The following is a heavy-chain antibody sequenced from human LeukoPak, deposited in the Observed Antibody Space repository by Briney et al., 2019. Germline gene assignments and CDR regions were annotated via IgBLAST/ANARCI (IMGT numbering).Heavy chain of an antibody. CDR1: GFTFSSYE. J-gene: IGHJ4*02. CDR3: ARVVDTAMVIDY. V-gene: IGHV3-48*03. CDR2: ISSSGSTI. Sequence: GGSLRLSCAASGFTFSSYEMNWVRQAPGKRLEWVSYISSSGSTIYYADSVKGRFTISRDNAKNSLYLQMNNLRAEDTAVYYCARVVDTAMVIDYWGQGTLVTVSS. D-gene: IGHD5-18*01.